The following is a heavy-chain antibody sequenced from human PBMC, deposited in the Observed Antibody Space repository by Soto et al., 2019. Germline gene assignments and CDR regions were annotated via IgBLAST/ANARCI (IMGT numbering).Heavy chain of an antibody. D-gene: IGHD6-19*01. J-gene: IGHJ3*02. CDR3: TRDPLIAVVAYDSFDI. CDR1: GFTFSSYG. Sequence: QVQLVESGGGVVQRGGSLRLSCAASGFTFSSYGMHWVRQAPGKGLEWVAVIWYDGSNKYYADSVKGRYTISRDDYKNTVYLQMNSLVAEDTAVYYCTRDPLIAVVAYDSFDIWGQGTEFTVSS. CDR2: IWYDGSNK. V-gene: IGHV3-33*01.